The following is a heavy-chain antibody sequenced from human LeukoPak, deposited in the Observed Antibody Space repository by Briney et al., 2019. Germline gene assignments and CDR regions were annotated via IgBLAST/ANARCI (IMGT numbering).Heavy chain of an antibody. CDR3: SKVLVFVSANRYYFDY. Sequence: PGGSLRLSCASSGLTFSGSAMGLVRQAPGKGLEWVSCISGSGNSTYYADSVKGRFTISRDNSKNTLYLQMNSLRAEDTAVYYCSKVLVFVSANRYYFDYWGQGTLVTVSS. J-gene: IGHJ4*02. V-gene: IGHV3-23*01. D-gene: IGHD2-15*01. CDR1: GLTFSGSA. CDR2: ISGSGNST.